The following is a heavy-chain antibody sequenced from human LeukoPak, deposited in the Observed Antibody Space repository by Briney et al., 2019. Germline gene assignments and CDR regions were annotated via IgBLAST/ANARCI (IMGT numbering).Heavy chain of an antibody. D-gene: IGHD2-2*02. J-gene: IGHJ6*02. CDR2: IYTSGST. CDR1: GGSISSYY. Sequence: SETLSLTCTVSGGSISSYYWSWIRQPAGKGLEWIGRIYTSGSTNYNPSLKSRVTISVDTSKNQFSLKLSSVTAADTAVYYCARAPSSIVVVPAAIQPYYYYGMDVWGQGTTVTVSS. CDR3: ARAPSSIVVVPAAIQPYYYYGMDV. V-gene: IGHV4-4*07.